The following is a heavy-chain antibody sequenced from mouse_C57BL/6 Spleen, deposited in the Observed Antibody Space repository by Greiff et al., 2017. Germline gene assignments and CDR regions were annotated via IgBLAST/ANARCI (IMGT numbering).Heavy chain of an antibody. Sequence: VQLKQSGPELVKPGASVKISCKASGYAFSSSWMNWVKQRPGKGLEWIGRIYPGDGDTNYNGKFKGKATLTADKSSSTAYMQLSSLTSEDSAVYFCAREGMAGTAWFAYWGQGTLVTVSA. V-gene: IGHV1-82*01. CDR1: GYAFSSSW. J-gene: IGHJ3*01. CDR2: IYPGDGDT. CDR3: AREGMAGTAWFAY. D-gene: IGHD4-1*01.